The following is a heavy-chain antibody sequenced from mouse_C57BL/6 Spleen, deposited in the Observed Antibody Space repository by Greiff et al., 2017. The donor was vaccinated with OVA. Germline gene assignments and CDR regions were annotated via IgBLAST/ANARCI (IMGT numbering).Heavy chain of an antibody. CDR2: INPNNGGT. D-gene: IGHD2-4*01. CDR1: GYTFTDYN. V-gene: IGHV1-18*01. CDR3: ARGGPYYDYGYFDY. Sequence: VQLKESGPELVKPGASVKIPCKASGYTFTDYNMDWVKQSHGKSLEWIGDINPNNGGTIYNQKFKGKATLTVDKSSSTAYMELRSLTSEDTAVYYCARGGPYYDYGYFDYWGQGTTLTVSS. J-gene: IGHJ2*01.